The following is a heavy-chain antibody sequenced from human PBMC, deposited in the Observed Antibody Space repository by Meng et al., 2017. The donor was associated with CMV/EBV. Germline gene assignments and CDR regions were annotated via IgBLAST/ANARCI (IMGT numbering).Heavy chain of an antibody. J-gene: IGHJ3*02. CDR3: AKEAPYNWNTFDI. V-gene: IGHV3-30*02. CDR2: IRYDGNNR. D-gene: IGHD1/OR15-1a*01. Sequence: GGSLRLSCAASGFTFNNYGLHWVRQAPGKGLGWVAFIRYDGNNRYNAESVKGRFTISRDNSKNTLYLQMNSLRTEDTAMYYCAKEAPYNWNTFDIWGQGTMVTVSS. CDR1: GFTFNNYG.